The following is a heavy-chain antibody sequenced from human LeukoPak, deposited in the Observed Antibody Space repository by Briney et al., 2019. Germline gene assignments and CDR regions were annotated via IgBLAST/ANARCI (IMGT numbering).Heavy chain of an antibody. J-gene: IGHJ4*02. Sequence: SETLSLTCTVSGGSISSGGYYWSWIRQHPGKGLEWIGYIYYSGSTYYNPSLKSRVTISVDTSKNQSSLKLSSVTAADTAVYYCARRVPAATFGYWGQGTLVTVSS. D-gene: IGHD2-2*01. CDR2: IYYSGST. CDR3: ARRVPAATFGY. CDR1: GGSISSGGYY. V-gene: IGHV4-31*03.